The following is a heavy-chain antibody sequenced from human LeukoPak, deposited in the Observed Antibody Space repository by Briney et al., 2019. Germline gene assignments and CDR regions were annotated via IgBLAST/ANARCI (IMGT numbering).Heavy chain of an antibody. CDR2: ISYDGSNK. CDR3: ATVVVVPAAPDY. V-gene: IGHV3-30*03. J-gene: IGHJ4*02. Sequence: QPGGSLRLSCAASGFTFSSYGMHWVRQAPGKGLEWVAVISYDGSNKYYADSVKGRLTISRDNSKNTLYLQMNSLRAEDTAVYYCATVVVVPAAPDYWGQGTLVTVSS. CDR1: GFTFSSYG. D-gene: IGHD2-2*01.